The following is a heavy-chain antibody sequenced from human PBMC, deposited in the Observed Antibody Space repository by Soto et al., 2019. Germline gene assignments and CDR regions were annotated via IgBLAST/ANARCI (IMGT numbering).Heavy chain of an antibody. CDR2: IYYSGST. CDR3: ARIPKLELRDYYYGMDV. Sequence: PSETLPLTCTVSGGASSRGGYYWSWIRQHPGKGLEWIGYIYYSGSTYYNPSLKSRVTISVDTSKNQFSLKLSSVTAADTAVYYCARIPKLELRDYYYGMDVWGQGTTVTVSS. V-gene: IGHV4-31*03. D-gene: IGHD1-7*01. J-gene: IGHJ6*02. CDR1: GGASSRGGYY.